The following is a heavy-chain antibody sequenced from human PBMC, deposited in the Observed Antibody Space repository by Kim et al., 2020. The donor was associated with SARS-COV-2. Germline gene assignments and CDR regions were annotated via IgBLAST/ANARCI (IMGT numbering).Heavy chain of an antibody. V-gene: IGHV4-34*01. CDR3: ARGGLNIVVVPAAHRLFDY. Sequence: SQTLSLTCAVYGGSFSGYYWSWIRQPPGKGLEWIGEINHSGSTNYNPSLKSRVTISVDTSKNQFSLKLSSVTAADTAVYYCARGGLNIVVVPAAHRLFDYWGQGTLVTVSS. CDR2: INHSGST. D-gene: IGHD2-2*01. CDR1: GGSFSGYY. J-gene: IGHJ4*02.